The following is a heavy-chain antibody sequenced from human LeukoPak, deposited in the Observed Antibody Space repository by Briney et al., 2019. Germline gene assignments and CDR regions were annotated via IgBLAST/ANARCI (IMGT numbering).Heavy chain of an antibody. V-gene: IGHV1-2*02. CDR2: INPNNGGT. Sequence: ASVKVSCKASGYTFTSYDINWVRQAPGQGLELMGWINPNNGGTNYAQKFQGRVTMTRDTSISTAYVELGRLRSDDTAVYYCARSSRPCSGGSCYLYSYYYHNMDVWGKGTTVTISS. J-gene: IGHJ6*03. CDR3: ARSSRPCSGGSCYLYSYYYHNMDV. D-gene: IGHD2-15*01. CDR1: GYTFTSYD.